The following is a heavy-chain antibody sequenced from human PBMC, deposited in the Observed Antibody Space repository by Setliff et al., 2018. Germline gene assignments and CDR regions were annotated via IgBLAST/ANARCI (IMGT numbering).Heavy chain of an antibody. CDR1: GFTFSSYA. J-gene: IGHJ3*02. CDR2: IWYDGSYT. Sequence: GGSLRLSCAASGFTFSSYAMHWVRQAPGKGLDWVAYIWYDGSYTYYTGSVKGRFTISRDNSRNTVYLQMNSLRAEDTAVYYCAGDPPYSGYAFHIWGQRTMVTVSS. V-gene: IGHV3-33*01. D-gene: IGHD5-12*01. CDR3: AGDPPYSGYAFHI.